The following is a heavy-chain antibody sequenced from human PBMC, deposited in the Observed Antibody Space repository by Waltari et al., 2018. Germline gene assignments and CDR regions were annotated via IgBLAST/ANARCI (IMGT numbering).Heavy chain of an antibody. Sequence: EVQLVESGGGLVQPGGSLRLSCEASGFPFSSYGINWVRQAPGKGLEWVSYTSNSGRTIHFADSVKGRFAISRDNAKNSLYLQMNSLRAEDTAVYYCARDEPSAGTILEYWGRGTLVTVSS. D-gene: IGHD6-13*01. V-gene: IGHV3-48*04. CDR2: TSNSGRTI. J-gene: IGHJ4*02. CDR3: ARDEPSAGTILEY. CDR1: GFPFSSYG.